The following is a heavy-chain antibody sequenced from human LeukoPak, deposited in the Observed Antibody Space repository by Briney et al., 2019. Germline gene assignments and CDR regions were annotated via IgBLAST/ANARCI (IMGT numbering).Heavy chain of an antibody. V-gene: IGHV3-23*01. CDR1: GFTYSRYG. CDR3: ARAPGAFDI. CDR2: ISGSGDNT. Sequence: GGSLRLSCAASGFTYSRYGMTWVRQAPGKGLEWVSSISGSGDNTYYADSVKGQFTISRDNSKNMLYLQMNSLRAEDTAVYYCARAPGAFDIWGQGTMVTVSS. J-gene: IGHJ3*02.